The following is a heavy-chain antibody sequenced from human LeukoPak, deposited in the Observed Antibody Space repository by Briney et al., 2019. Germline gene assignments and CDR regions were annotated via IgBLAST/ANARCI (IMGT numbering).Heavy chain of an antibody. V-gene: IGHV4-61*01. CDR2: IYYSGST. D-gene: IGHD3-22*01. CDR3: ARGLNYYDTSGYYSNWFDP. J-gene: IGHJ5*02. CDR1: GGSVSSGNYY. Sequence: PSETLSLTCTVSGGSVSSGNYYWSWIWQPPGKGLEWIGYIYYSGSTNYNPSLKSRVTISVDTSKNQFSLKLSSVTAADTAVYYCARGLNYYDTSGYYSNWFDPWGQGTLVTVSS.